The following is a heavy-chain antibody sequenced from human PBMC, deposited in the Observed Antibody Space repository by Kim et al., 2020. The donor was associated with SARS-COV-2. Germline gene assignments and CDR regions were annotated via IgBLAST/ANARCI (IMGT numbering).Heavy chain of an antibody. CDR2: IYYSGST. CDR1: GGSISSYY. D-gene: IGHD6-13*01. Sequence: SETLSLTCTVSGGSISSYYWSWIRQPPGKGLEWIGYIYYSGSTNYNPSLKSRVTISVDTSKNQFSLKLSSVPAADTAVYYCARSTRAAADLENYYYYYGMDVWGQGTTVTVSS. J-gene: IGHJ6*02. CDR3: ARSTRAAADLENYYYYYGMDV. V-gene: IGHV4-59*13.